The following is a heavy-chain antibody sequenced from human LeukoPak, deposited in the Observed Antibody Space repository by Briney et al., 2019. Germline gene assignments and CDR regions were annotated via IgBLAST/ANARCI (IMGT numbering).Heavy chain of an antibody. V-gene: IGHV1-46*01. CDR3: ARVSRDGYYLFDY. CDR1: GYIIATYY. D-gene: IGHD5-24*01. Sequence: GASVKVSCKASGYIIATYYIDWVRQAPGQGLEWKGRINPSGGSTNYARQFQDRVTMTSDTSTTTVYMELSSLRSEDTAVYFCARVSRDGYYLFDYWGQGTLVTVSS. CDR2: INPSGGST. J-gene: IGHJ4*02.